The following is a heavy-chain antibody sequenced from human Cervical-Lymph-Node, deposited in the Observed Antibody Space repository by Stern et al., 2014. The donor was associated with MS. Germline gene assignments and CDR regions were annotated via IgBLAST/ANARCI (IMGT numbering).Heavy chain of an antibody. D-gene: IGHD1-1*01. CDR2: INPNTGNP. J-gene: IGHJ4*02. V-gene: IGHV7-4-1*02. Sequence: VQLVEYGSELKKPGASVKVSCKGSGYTFTNYAMTWVRQAPGQGLEWMGWINPNTGNPTYAQGFTGRFVFSLDTSVSTAYLQISGLKAEDSAIYYCARDLNSWAYWGQGTLVTVSS. CDR1: GYTFTNYA. CDR3: ARDLNSWAY.